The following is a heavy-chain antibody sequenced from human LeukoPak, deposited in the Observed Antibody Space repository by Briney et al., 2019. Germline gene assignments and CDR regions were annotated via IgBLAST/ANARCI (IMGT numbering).Heavy chain of an antibody. D-gene: IGHD6-6*01. CDR2: ISSTGGTA. J-gene: IGHJ4*02. CDR3: AKAASGTRSYYFDY. CDR1: GFTFSSFG. Sequence: GGSLRLSCAASGFTFSSFGMSWVRQAPGKGLEWVSAISSTGGTAYYADSVKGRFTISRDNSKNTLYLQMNSLRAEDTAVYYCAKAASGTRSYYFDYWGQGTLVTVSS. V-gene: IGHV3-23*01.